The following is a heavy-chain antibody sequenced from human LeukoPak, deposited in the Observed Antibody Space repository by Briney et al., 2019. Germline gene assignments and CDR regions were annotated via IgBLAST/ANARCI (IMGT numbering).Heavy chain of an antibody. CDR2: INPSGGST. CDR3: ARDKIPGRTVAATVGRFDP. D-gene: IGHD2-15*01. CDR1: GYTFTSYY. J-gene: IGHJ5*02. Sequence: ASVKVSCKASGYTFTSYYMHWVRQAPGQGLEWMGIINPSGGSTSYAQKFQGRVTMTRDTSTSTVYMELSSLRSEDTAVYYCARDKIPGRTVAATVGRFDPWGQGTLVTVSS. V-gene: IGHV1-46*01.